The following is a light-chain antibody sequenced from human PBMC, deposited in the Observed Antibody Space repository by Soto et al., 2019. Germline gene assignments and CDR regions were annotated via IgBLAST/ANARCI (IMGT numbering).Light chain of an antibody. V-gene: IGLV3-1*01. J-gene: IGLJ2*01. CDR3: QAWDSSTVV. Sequence: SYELTQPPSVSVSPGQTASITCSGDKLGEKYACWYQQKPGQSPVLVIYQDNKRPSGIPERFSGSNSGNTATLTISGTQAMDEADYYCQAWDSSTVVFCGGTKLTVL. CDR2: QDN. CDR1: KLGEKY.